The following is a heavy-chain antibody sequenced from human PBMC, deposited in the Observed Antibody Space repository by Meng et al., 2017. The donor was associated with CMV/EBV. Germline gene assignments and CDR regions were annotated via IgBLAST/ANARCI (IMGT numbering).Heavy chain of an antibody. D-gene: IGHD4-23*01. Sequence: SQTLSLTCAVYGGSFSGYYWSWIRQPPGKGLEWIGEINHSGSTNYNPSLKSRVTISVDTSKNQFSLKLSSVTAADTAVYYCASRKWVTVTLCYYYGMDVWGQGTTVTVSS. CDR2: INHSGST. V-gene: IGHV4-34*01. CDR1: GGSFSGYY. J-gene: IGHJ6*02. CDR3: ASRKWVTVTLCYYYGMDV.